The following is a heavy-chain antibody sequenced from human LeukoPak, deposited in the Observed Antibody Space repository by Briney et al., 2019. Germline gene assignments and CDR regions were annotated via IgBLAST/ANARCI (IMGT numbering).Heavy chain of an antibody. CDR2: IKQDGSEK. CDR3: ARVFIVGSKSVFDF. CDR1: GFTFSNYW. D-gene: IGHD2-21*01. J-gene: IGHJ4*02. V-gene: IGHV3-7*01. Sequence: GGSLRLSCAASGFTFSNYWMSGVRRAPGKGLEWVANIKQDGSEKYYVDSVEGRFTISRDNAKNLLSLQMNSLRAEDTAVYHCARVFIVGSKSVFDFWGQGTLVTVSS.